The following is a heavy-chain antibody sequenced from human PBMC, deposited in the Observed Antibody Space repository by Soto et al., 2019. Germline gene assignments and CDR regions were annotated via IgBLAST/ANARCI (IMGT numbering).Heavy chain of an antibody. Sequence: EVQLLESGGGLVQPGGSLRLSCAASGFTFSNYAMNWVRQAPVKGLEWVSVISGSGDSTYHADSVKGRFTISRDNSKNTLYLQLNSLRAEDTAVYYCGRRGSGSYYDYWGQGTLVTVSS. J-gene: IGHJ4*02. D-gene: IGHD1-26*01. CDR1: GFTFSNYA. CDR3: GRRGSGSYYDY. V-gene: IGHV3-23*01. CDR2: ISGSGDST.